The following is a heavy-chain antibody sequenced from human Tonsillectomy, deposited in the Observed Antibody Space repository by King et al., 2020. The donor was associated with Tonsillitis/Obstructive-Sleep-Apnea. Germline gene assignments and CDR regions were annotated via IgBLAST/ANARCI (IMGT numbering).Heavy chain of an antibody. CDR2: ITSSGNTI. J-gene: IGHJ6*04. CDR1: GFTFSDYN. CDR3: ARCGGRLVTTGDV. Sequence: VQLVESGGGLVKPGGSLRLSCAASGFTFSDYNMSWIRQAPGKGLEWVSYITSSGNTIYYADSVQGRFTISRDNAKNSLYLQMNSLRAGDTAVYFCARCGGRLVTTGDVWGKGTTVTVSS. V-gene: IGHV3-11*01. D-gene: IGHD1-1*01.